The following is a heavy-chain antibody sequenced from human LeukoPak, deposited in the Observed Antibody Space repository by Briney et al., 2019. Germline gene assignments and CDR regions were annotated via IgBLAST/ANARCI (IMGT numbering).Heavy chain of an antibody. V-gene: IGHV3-20*04. Sequence: GGSLRLSCAASGFTFDDYGMSWVRQAPGKGLEWVSGINWNGGSTGYADSVKGRFTISRDNAKNSLYLQMNSLRAEDTALYYCARGSLSGSYYGGDYWGQGTLVTVSS. D-gene: IGHD1-26*01. J-gene: IGHJ4*02. CDR3: ARGSLSGSYYGGDY. CDR2: INWNGGST. CDR1: GFTFDDYG.